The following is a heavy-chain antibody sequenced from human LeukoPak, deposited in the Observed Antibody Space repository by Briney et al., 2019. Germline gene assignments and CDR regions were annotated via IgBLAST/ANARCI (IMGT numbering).Heavy chain of an antibody. CDR2: ISGSGGST. J-gene: IGHJ3*02. CDR1: GFTFSSYA. CDR3: AKEGCYYDSSGYDAFDI. D-gene: IGHD3-22*01. Sequence: GGSLRLSCAASGFTFSSYAMSWVRQAPGKGLEWVSAISGSGGSTYYADSVKGRFTISRDNSKNTLYLQMNSLRAEDTAVYYCAKEGCYYDSSGYDAFDIWGQGTMVTVSS. V-gene: IGHV3-23*01.